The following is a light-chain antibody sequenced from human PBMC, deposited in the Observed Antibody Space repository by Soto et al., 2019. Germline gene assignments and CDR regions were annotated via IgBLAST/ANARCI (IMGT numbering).Light chain of an antibody. CDR3: QQYYSTPLT. CDR1: QSISSY. V-gene: IGKV1-39*01. J-gene: IGKJ4*01. Sequence: DIQMTQSPSSLSASVGDRVTITCRASQSISSYLNWYQQKPGKAPKLLIYKASTLKSGVPSRFSGSGPGTDFTLTISSLQAEDVAVYYCQQYYSTPLTFGGGTKVDIK. CDR2: KAS.